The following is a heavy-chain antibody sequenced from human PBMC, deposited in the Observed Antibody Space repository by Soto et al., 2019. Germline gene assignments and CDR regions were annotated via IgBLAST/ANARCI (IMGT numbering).Heavy chain of an antibody. V-gene: IGHV5-51*01. CDR1: GYTFTYYW. CDR3: ARNXSNFRYSYYAMDV. CDR2: IYPGDSDT. J-gene: IGHJ6*02. Sequence: GESLKSSCNGSGYTFTYYWIGCVRQLPGKGLEWMGIIYPGDSDTRYSPSFQGHVTITVDKSTSNAYLQWNTLKASDTAMYYCARNXSNFRYSYYAMDVWGPGTTVT. D-gene: IGHD4-4*01.